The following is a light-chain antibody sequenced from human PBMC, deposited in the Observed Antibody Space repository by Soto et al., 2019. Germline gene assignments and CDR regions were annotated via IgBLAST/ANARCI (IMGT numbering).Light chain of an antibody. CDR3: SSYTSSSTVV. CDR2: EVS. CDR1: SSDIGAYNY. V-gene: IGLV2-14*01. Sequence: QSALTQPASVSGSPGQSITISCTGTSSDIGAYNYVSWYQQPPGKAPKLVIYEVSNRPSGVSNRFSGSKSGNTASLTISGLQTDDEADYYCSSYTSSSTVVFGGGTKLTVL. J-gene: IGLJ2*01.